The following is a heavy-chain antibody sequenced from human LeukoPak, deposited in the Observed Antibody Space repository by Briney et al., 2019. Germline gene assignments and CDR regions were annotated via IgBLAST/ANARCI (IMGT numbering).Heavy chain of an antibody. CDR2: MNPNSGNT. J-gene: IGHJ4*02. CDR3: ARDGGGSGWYVAGVDY. CDR1: GYTFTSYD. V-gene: IGHV1-8*01. D-gene: IGHD6-19*01. Sequence: GASVKVSCKASGYTFTSYDINWVRQATGQGLEWMGWMNPNSGNTGYAQKLQGRVTMTTDTSTSTAYMELRSLRSDDTAVYYCARDGGGSGWYVAGVDYWGQGTLVTVSS.